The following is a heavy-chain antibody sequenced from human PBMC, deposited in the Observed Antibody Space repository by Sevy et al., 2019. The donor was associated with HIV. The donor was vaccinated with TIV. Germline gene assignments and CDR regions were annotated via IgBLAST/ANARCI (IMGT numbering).Heavy chain of an antibody. CDR2: INPHSGGT. CDR3: ARGYTGHEEGDY. D-gene: IGHD2-2*02. Sequence: ASVKVSCRASGYTFTDYFLHWVRQAPGQGLEWMGWINPHSGGTIFAQKFQGRVAMTRDTSISTAYLDLGRLRFDDTAVYYRARGYTGHEEGDYWGQGTLVTVSS. J-gene: IGHJ4*02. V-gene: IGHV1-2*02. CDR1: GYTFTDYF.